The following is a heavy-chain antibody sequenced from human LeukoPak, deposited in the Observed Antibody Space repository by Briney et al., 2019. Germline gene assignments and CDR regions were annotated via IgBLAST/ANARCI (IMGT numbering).Heavy chain of an antibody. CDR1: GYTFTSYA. CDR3: ATFSWLLFAFDI. V-gene: IGHV1-3*01. D-gene: IGHD3-3*01. J-gene: IGHJ3*02. CDR2: INAGNGYT. Sequence: ASVKVSCKASGYTFTSYAMHWVRQAPGQRPEWMGWINAGNGYTKYSQKFQGRVTITRDTSATTAYMELSSLRSEDTAVYYCATFSWLLFAFDIWGQGTMVTVSS.